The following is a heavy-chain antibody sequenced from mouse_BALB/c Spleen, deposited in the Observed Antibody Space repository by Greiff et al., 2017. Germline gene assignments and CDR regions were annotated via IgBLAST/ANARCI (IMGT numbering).Heavy chain of an antibody. CDR3: ARDGYSY. J-gene: IGHJ3*01. CDR1: GFTFSSYA. D-gene: IGHD2-3*01. Sequence: EVHLVESGGGLVKPGGSLKLSCAASGFTFSSYAMAWVRQSPEKRLEWVAEISSGGSYTYYPDTVTGRFTISRDNAKNTLYLEMSSLRSEDTAMYYCARDGYSYWGQGTLVTVSA. CDR2: ISSGGSYT. V-gene: IGHV5-9-4*01.